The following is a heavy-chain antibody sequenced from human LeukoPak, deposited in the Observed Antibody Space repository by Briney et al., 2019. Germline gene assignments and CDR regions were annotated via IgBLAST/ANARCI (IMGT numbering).Heavy chain of an antibody. V-gene: IGHV4-4*07. D-gene: IGHD6-13*01. CDR2: IYTSGST. CDR1: GGSISSYY. Sequence: SETLSLTCTVSGGSISSYYWSWIRQPAGKGLEWIGRIYTSGSTNYNPSLKSRVTMSVDTSKNQFSLKLSSVTAADTVVYYCARYVSSSWYPDWFDPWGQGTLVTVSS. CDR3: ARYVSSSWYPDWFDP. J-gene: IGHJ5*02.